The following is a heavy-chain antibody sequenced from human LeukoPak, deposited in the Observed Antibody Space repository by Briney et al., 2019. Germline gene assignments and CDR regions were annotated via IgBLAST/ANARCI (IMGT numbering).Heavy chain of an antibody. V-gene: IGHV4-34*01. D-gene: IGHD3-10*01. CDR3: ARARKEYYYGSGSPRRINWFDP. Sequence: PSETLSLTCAVYGGSFSGYYWSWIRQPPGKGLEWIGEINHSGSTNYNPSLKSRVTISVDTSKNQFSLKLSSVPAADTAVYYCARARKEYYYGSGSPRRINWFDPWGQGTLVTVSS. J-gene: IGHJ5*02. CDR2: INHSGST. CDR1: GGSFSGYY.